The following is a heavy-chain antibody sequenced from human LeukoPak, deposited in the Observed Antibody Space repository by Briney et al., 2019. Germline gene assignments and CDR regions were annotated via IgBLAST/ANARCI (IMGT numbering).Heavy chain of an antibody. D-gene: IGHD6-19*01. V-gene: IGHV3-21*01. J-gene: IGHJ4*02. CDR2: ISSGSIYI. Sequence: PGGSLRLSCAASGFTFSSYSMNWVRQAPGKGLEWVSFISSGSIYIYYADSVKGRFTISRDNAKNSLYLQTNSLRVEDTAVYYCASSSSGHDYWGQGTLVTVSS. CDR1: GFTFSSYS. CDR3: ASSSSGHDY.